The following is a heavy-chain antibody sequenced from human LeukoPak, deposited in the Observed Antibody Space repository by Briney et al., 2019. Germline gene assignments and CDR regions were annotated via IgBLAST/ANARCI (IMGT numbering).Heavy chain of an antibody. D-gene: IGHD3-10*01. CDR3: AKEGAYPIITYDS. CDR1: GFTFSSYW. Sequence: PGGSLRLSCAASGFTFSSYWMNWVRQAPGKGLEWVANIKQDGNEKHYEDSVKGRFSISRDNAKNSLYLQMDSLRAEDTAVYYCAKEGAYPIITYDSWGQGDLVTVSS. CDR2: IKQDGNEK. V-gene: IGHV3-7*01. J-gene: IGHJ5*01.